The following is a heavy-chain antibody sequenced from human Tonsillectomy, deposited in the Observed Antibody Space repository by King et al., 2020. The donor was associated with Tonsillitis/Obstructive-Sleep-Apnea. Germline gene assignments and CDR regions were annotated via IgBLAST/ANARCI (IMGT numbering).Heavy chain of an antibody. CDR1: GFTFSTYA. V-gene: IGHV3-30*04. Sequence: VQLVESGGGVVQPGRSLRLSCAASGFTFSTYAMHWVRQAPGKGLEWVAVISYDGSNKYYADSVKGRFTISRDNSKNTLYLQMNSLRAEDTAVYYCASDPRLDYDFWSGPFRGWFDPWGQGTLVTVSS. J-gene: IGHJ5*02. CDR2: ISYDGSNK. D-gene: IGHD3-3*01. CDR3: ASDPRLDYDFWSGPFRGWFDP.